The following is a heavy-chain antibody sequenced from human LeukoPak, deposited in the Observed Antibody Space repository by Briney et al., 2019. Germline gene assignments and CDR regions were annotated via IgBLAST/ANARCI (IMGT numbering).Heavy chain of an antibody. CDR2: IYTSRST. Sequence: SQTLSLTCTVSGGSISSGSHHWDWIRQPAGKGLEWIGRIYTSRSTNYNPSLKSRVTISLDTSKNQFSLKLSSVTAADTAIYYCARVSAINAFDIWGQGTMVTVSS. V-gene: IGHV4-61*02. CDR3: ARVSAINAFDI. J-gene: IGHJ3*02. CDR1: GGSISSGSHH.